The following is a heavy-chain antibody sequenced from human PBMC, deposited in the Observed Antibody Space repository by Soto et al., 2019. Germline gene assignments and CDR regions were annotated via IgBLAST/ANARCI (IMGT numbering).Heavy chain of an antibody. D-gene: IGHD1-26*01. CDR3: ARGVGATPYYYYGMDV. V-gene: IGHV1-3*01. J-gene: IGHJ6*02. CDR1: GYTFTSYA. CDR2: INAGNGNT. Sequence: QVQLVQSGAEVKKPGASVKVSCKASGYTFTSYAMHWVRQAPGQRLEWMGWINAGNGNTKYSQKFQGRGTITRDTSASTAYMELSSLRSEDTAVYYCARGVGATPYYYYGMDVWGQGTTVTVSS.